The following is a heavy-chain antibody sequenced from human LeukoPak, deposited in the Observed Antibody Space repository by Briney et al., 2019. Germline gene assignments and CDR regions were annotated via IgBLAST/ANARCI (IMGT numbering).Heavy chain of an antibody. CDR1: GFTFTSYW. D-gene: IGHD2-2*01. Sequence: GESLKISCKGSGFTFTSYWIGWVRQMPGKGLEWMGIIYPGDSDTRYSPSFQGQVTISADKSISTAYLQWSSLKASDTAMYYCARQAVPVAKYFQYWGQGTLVTVSS. CDR3: ARQAVPVAKYFQY. CDR2: IYPGDSDT. J-gene: IGHJ1*01. V-gene: IGHV5-51*01.